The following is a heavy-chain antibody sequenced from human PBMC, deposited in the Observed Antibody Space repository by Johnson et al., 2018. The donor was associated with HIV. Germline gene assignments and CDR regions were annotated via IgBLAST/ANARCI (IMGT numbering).Heavy chain of an antibody. J-gene: IGHJ3*02. V-gene: IGHV3-7*04. CDR1: GFTFSSYW. CDR2: IKEDGTEK. D-gene: IGHD3-22*01. CDR3: ARGGNYYDSSGYPHDAFDI. Sequence: EVQLLESGGGVVQPGRSLRLSCAASGFTFSSYWMSWVRQAPGKGLEWVANIKEDGTEKYYVDSVKGRFTISRDNSKNTLYLQMNSLRAEDTAVYYCARGGNYYDSSGYPHDAFDIWGQGTMVTVSS.